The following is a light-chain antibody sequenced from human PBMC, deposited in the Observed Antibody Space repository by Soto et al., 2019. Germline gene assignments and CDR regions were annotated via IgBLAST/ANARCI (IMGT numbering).Light chain of an antibody. V-gene: IGLV2-14*01. Sequence: QSALTQPASVSGSPGLSIAISCTGTNRDVGGYNSVSWYQQQPGKVPKLMIYDVSNRPSGVSNRFSGSKSGNTASLTISGLQADDEGDYSCSSYTTGGSYVFGTGTKLTVL. CDR2: DVS. CDR1: NRDVGGYNS. J-gene: IGLJ1*01. CDR3: SSYTTGGSYV.